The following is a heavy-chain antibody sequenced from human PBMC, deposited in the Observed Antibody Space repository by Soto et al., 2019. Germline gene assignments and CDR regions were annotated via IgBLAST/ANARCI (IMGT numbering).Heavy chain of an antibody. D-gene: IGHD2-15*01. CDR1: GYTFTSYY. CDR3: ARDLMGCSGGSCYSGAFDI. Sequence: ASVKVSCKASGYTFTSYYMHWVRQAPRQGLEWMGIINPSGGSTSYAQKFQGRVTMTRDTSTSTVYMELSSLRSEDTAVYYCARDLMGCSGGSCYSGAFDIWGQGTMVTVSS. J-gene: IGHJ3*02. V-gene: IGHV1-46*03. CDR2: INPSGGST.